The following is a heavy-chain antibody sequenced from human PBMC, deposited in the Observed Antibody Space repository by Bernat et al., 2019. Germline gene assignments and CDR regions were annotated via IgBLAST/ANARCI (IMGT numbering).Heavy chain of an antibody. D-gene: IGHD2-21*02. CDR3: MVGISCSPPQRGDWHDGFDI. CDR1: GFTFSSYG. Sequence: QVQLVESGGGVVQPGRSLRLSCAASGFTFSSYGMHWVRQAPGKGLEWVAVISYDGSNKCYADSVKGRFTISRDHSKNTLYLQMNSLGAEDTAVYYCMVGISCSPPQRGDWHDGFDIWGQGTMVTVSS. CDR2: ISYDGSNK. V-gene: IGHV3-30*03. J-gene: IGHJ3*02.